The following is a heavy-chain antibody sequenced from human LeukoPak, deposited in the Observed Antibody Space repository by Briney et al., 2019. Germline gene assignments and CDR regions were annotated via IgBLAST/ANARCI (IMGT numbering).Heavy chain of an antibody. V-gene: IGHV3-74*01. CDR3: ASRTYEDYFDY. CDR1: AFTFSSYA. J-gene: IGHJ4*02. Sequence: GGSLRLSCSASAFTFSSYAMHWVRQAPGKGPVWLSRINSDGSSISYADSVKGRFTISRDNAKNTLFLQMNSLSVDDTAVYYCASRTYEDYFDYWGQGALVTVSS. D-gene: IGHD5-12*01. CDR2: INSDGSSI.